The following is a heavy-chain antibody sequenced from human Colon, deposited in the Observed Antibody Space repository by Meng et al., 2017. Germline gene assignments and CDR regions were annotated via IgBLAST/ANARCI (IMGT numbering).Heavy chain of an antibody. CDR3: ARVIYASGNMAHLDC. J-gene: IGHJ4*02. V-gene: IGHV4-4*02. D-gene: IGHD3-10*01. CDR2: IYHSGST. CDR1: GDSIRSSNW. Sequence: GPLQESGPGLVKPSGTLSLTCAVSGDSIRSSNWWSWVRQPPGRGLEWIGEIYHSGSTNYNPSLKNRHSLTVDKSKNQFSLTLHSVTAADTAVYYCARVIYASGNMAHLDCWGQGTLVTVSS.